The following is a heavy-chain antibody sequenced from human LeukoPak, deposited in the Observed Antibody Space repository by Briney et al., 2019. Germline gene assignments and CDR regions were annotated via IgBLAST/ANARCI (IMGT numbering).Heavy chain of an antibody. D-gene: IGHD1-14*01. J-gene: IGHJ4*02. CDR2: IRYDGNNK. Sequence: GGSLRLSCTASGFTFSSTGMHWVRQAPGKGLEWVSYIRYDGNNKYYGDSVKGRLTVSRDNSKSTLYLQMNGLRVEDTAVYYCARTYNPDYWGQGTLVTVSS. V-gene: IGHV3-30*02. CDR3: ARTYNPDY. CDR1: GFTFSSTG.